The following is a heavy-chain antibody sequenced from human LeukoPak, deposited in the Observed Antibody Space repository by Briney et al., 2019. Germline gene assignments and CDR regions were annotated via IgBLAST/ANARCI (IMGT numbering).Heavy chain of an antibody. D-gene: IGHD1-1*01. Sequence: PGGSLRLSCAASGFTFSSYGMHWVRQAPGKGLEWVAFIRFDGNNKYYADSVKGRFTISRDNSRNTLFLQMNSLRAEDTAVYYCATTTGTTFYWGQGTLVTVSS. J-gene: IGHJ4*02. CDR1: GFTFSSYG. V-gene: IGHV3-30*02. CDR2: IRFDGNNK. CDR3: ATTTGTTFY.